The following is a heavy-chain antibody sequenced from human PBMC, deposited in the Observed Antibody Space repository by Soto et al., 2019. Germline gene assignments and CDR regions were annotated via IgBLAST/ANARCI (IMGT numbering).Heavy chain of an antibody. Sequence: GGSLRLSCAASGLTFSSYWMSWVRQAPGKGLEWVANIKQDGSEKYYVDSVKGRFTISRDNAKNSLYLQMNSLRAEDTAVYYCAREIRVGYWMVRGAFYYYGMDVWGQGTTVTVSS. J-gene: IGHJ6*02. CDR3: AREIRVGYWMVRGAFYYYGMDV. CDR2: IKQDGSEK. V-gene: IGHV3-7*01. CDR1: GLTFSSYW. D-gene: IGHD3-10*01.